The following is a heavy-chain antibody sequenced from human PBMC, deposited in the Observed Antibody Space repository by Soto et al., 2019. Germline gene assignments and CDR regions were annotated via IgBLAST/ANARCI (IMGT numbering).Heavy chain of an antibody. CDR2: IIPILGIA. V-gene: IGHV1-69*02. CDR3: ARYCSGGRCYLHAFDI. D-gene: IGHD2-15*01. Sequence: QVQLVQSGAEVKKPGSSVKVSCKASGGTFSSYTISWVRQAPGQGLEWMGRIIPILGIANYAQKFQGRVTITADKSTSTAYMELSSLRSEDTAVYYCARYCSGGRCYLHAFDIWGRGTMVTVSS. CDR1: GGTFSSYT. J-gene: IGHJ3*02.